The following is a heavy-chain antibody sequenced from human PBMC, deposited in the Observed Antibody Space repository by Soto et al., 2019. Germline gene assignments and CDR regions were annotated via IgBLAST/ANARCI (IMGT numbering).Heavy chain of an antibody. J-gene: IGHJ4*02. Sequence: QITLKESGPTVVKPTETLTLTCTFSGFSLTTSGVGVGWVRQSPGKAPEWLALIYWVDDKRHSTSLNRILIITKDTSKNQVVLTMANVDPADTATYFCAHRVLRTVFGLVTTTAIYFDFWGPGTPVVVSS. D-gene: IGHD3-3*01. V-gene: IGHV2-5*02. CDR3: AHRVLRTVFGLVTTTAIYFDF. CDR1: GFSLTTSGVG. CDR2: IYWVDDK.